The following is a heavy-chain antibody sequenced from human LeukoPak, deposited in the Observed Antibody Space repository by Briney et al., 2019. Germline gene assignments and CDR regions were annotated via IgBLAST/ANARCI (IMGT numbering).Heavy chain of an antibody. V-gene: IGHV5-51*01. CDR2: IYPGDSNT. D-gene: IGHD6-13*01. CDR3: ARLAISSIWSVYFDY. CDR1: GYSFTNYW. J-gene: IGHJ4*02. Sequence: GESLKISCKGSGYSFTNYWIGWVRHMPGKGLEWMGSIYPGDSNTRYSPSFQGQVTISADKSISTAHLQWSSLKASDTAMYYCARLAISSIWSVYFDYWGQGTLVTVSS.